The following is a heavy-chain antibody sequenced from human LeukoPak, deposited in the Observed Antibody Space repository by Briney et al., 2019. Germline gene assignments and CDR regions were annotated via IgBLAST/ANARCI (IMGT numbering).Heavy chain of an antibody. CDR3: AREHYGSGSYYSRYYFDY. CDR2: ICGSGGST. J-gene: IGHJ4*02. Sequence: PGGSLRLSCAASGFTFSSYAMSWVRQAPGKGLEWVAGICGSGGSTNYADSVKGRFTISRDNSKKTLYLQMNSLRADDTAVDYCAREHYGSGSYYSRYYFDYWGQGTLVTVSS. CDR1: GFTFSSYA. V-gene: IGHV3-23*01. D-gene: IGHD3-10*01.